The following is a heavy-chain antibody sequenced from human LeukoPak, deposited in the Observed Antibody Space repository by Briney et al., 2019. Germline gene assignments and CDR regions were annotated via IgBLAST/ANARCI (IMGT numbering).Heavy chain of an antibody. CDR1: GYTLTELS. Sequence: ASVKVSCKVSGYTLTELSMHWVRQAPGKGLEWMGGFDPEDGETIYAQKFQGRVTMTEDTSTDTAYMELSSLRSEDTAVYYCATDYSSSWYPVLDYGMDVWGQGTTVTVSS. J-gene: IGHJ6*02. D-gene: IGHD6-13*01. V-gene: IGHV1-24*01. CDR2: FDPEDGET. CDR3: ATDYSSSWYPVLDYGMDV.